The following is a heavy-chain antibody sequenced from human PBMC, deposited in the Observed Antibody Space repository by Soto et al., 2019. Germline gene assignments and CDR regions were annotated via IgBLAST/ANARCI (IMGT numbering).Heavy chain of an antibody. J-gene: IGHJ5*02. CDR3: ARGRIPAPSIWFDP. Sequence: ASVKVSCKTSGYTLTSYGVSWVRQAPGQGLEWMGWISGYNGDTRYAQNFQDRVTMTTDTSTTTAYMELRSLRSDDTAVYYCARGRIPAPSIWFDPWXQGTPVTVSS. CDR1: GYTLTSYG. V-gene: IGHV1-18*01. D-gene: IGHD2-2*01. CDR2: ISGYNGDT.